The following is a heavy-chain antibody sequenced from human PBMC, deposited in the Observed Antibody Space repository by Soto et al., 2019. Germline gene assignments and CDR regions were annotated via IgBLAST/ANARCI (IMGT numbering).Heavy chain of an antibody. CDR3: AAVGSSWQGYYYGMDV. D-gene: IGHD6-13*01. CDR2: IVVGSGNT. J-gene: IGHJ6*02. CDR1: GFTFTSSA. Sequence: ASVKVSCKASGFTFTSSAVQWVRQARGQRLEWIGWIVVGSGNTNYAQKFQERVTITRDMSTSTAYMELSSLRSEDTAVYYCAAVGSSWQGYYYGMDVWGQGTTVTVSS. V-gene: IGHV1-58*01.